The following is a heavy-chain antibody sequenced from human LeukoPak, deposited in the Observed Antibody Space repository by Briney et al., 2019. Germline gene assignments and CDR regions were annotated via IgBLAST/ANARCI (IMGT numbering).Heavy chain of an antibody. CDR3: AKDSFEGRGYSYGWMGDFDY. V-gene: IGHV3-30*18. CDR1: GFTFSSYG. CDR2: ISYDGSNK. Sequence: GGSLRLSCAASGFTFSSYGMHWVRQAPGKGLEWVAVISYDGSNKYYADSVKGRFTISRDNSKNTLYLQMSSLRAEDTAVYYCAKDSFEGRGYSYGWMGDFDYWGQGTLVTVSS. J-gene: IGHJ4*02. D-gene: IGHD5-18*01.